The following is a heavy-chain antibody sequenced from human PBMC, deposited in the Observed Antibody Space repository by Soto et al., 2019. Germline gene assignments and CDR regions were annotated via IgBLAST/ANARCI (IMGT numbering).Heavy chain of an antibody. Sequence: LSLTCNVSGASLSRYYWRWIRQPPGKGLEWIGRIYATGDTDYNPSLKSRISMSVDMSKKQFSLTLRSVTAADTAIYYCVRDGTKNLRDRFEPWGRGILVTVSS. D-gene: IGHD1-26*01. CDR2: IYATGDT. CDR3: VRDGTKNLRDRFEP. V-gene: IGHV4-4*07. CDR1: GASLSRYY. J-gene: IGHJ5*02.